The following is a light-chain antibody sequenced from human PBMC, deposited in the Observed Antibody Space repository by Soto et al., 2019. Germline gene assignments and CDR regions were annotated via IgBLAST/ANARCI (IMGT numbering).Light chain of an antibody. CDR3: QQRSNWPPRVT. Sequence: IELTQSPATLSLSPGERATLSCRASQSVSSYLAWYQQKPGQAPRLLIYDASNRATGIPARFSGSGSGTDFTLTISSLEPGDYAVYYCQQRSNWPPRVTFGQGTRLEIK. V-gene: IGKV3-11*01. J-gene: IGKJ5*01. CDR1: QSVSSY. CDR2: DAS.